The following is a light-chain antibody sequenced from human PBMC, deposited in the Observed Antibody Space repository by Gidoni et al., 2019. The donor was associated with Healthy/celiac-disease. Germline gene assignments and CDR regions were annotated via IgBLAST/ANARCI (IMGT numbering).Light chain of an antibody. V-gene: IGKV1-39*01. CDR2: AAS. CDR3: QQSYSTPYT. Sequence: QMTQSPSSLSASVGDRVTITCRASQSISSYLNWYQQKPGKAPKLLIYAASSLQSGVPSRFSGSGSGTDFTLTISSLQPEDFATYYCQQSYSTPYTFGQGTKLEIK. J-gene: IGKJ2*01. CDR1: QSISSY.